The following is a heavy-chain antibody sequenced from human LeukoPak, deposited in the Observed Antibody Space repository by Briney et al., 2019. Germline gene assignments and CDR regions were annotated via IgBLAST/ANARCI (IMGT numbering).Heavy chain of an antibody. D-gene: IGHD3-9*01. Sequence: GGSLRLSCAASGFTFSSYAMSWVRQAPGKGLEWVSAISGSGGSTYYADSVKGRFTISRDNSKNTLYLQMNSLRAEDTAVYYCAKDQYYDILTGYGLDYWGQGTLVTVFS. CDR3: AKDQYYDILTGYGLDY. CDR1: GFTFSSYA. J-gene: IGHJ4*02. V-gene: IGHV3-23*01. CDR2: ISGSGGST.